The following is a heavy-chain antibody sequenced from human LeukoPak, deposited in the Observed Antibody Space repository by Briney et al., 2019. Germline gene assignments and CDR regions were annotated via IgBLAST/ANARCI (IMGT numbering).Heavy chain of an antibody. V-gene: IGHV4-39*07. CDR2: IYYSGST. CDR3: ARSPTYNWNYGY. Sequence: SETLSLTCTVSGGSISSSSYYWGWIRQPPGKGLEWIGSIYYSGSTYYNPSLKSRVTISVDTSKNQFSLKLSSVTAADTAVYYCARSPTYNWNYGYWGQGTLVTVSS. CDR1: GGSISSSSYY. D-gene: IGHD1-20*01. J-gene: IGHJ4*02.